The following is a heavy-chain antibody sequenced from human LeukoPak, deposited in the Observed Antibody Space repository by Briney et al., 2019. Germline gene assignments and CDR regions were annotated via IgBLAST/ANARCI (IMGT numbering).Heavy chain of an antibody. D-gene: IGHD2-15*01. V-gene: IGHV4-34*01. J-gene: IGHJ4*02. CDR1: GGSFSGYY. Sequence: SETLSLTCAVYGGSFSGYYWSWIRQPPGKGLEWIGEINHSGSTNYNPSLKSRVTISVDTSKNQFSLKLSSVTAADTAVYYRARGGGPIVGYCSGGSCYPIYQRPGYYFDYWGQGTLVTVSS. CDR3: ARGGGPIVGYCSGGSCYPIYQRPGYYFDY. CDR2: INHSGST.